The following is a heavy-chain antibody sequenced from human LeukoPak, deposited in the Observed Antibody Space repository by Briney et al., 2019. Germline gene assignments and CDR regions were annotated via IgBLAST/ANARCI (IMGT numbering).Heavy chain of an antibody. D-gene: IGHD3-22*01. V-gene: IGHV3-53*01. CDR1: GFTFSSYE. CDR2: IYSGGST. CDR3: ARRQADYYNSSGYYYGY. J-gene: IGHJ4*02. Sequence: GGSLRLSCAASGFTFSSYEMNWVRQAPGKGLEWVSVIYSGGSTYYADSVKGRFTISRDNSKNTLYLQMNSLRDEDTAVYYCARRQADYYNSSGYYYGYWGQGTLVTVSS.